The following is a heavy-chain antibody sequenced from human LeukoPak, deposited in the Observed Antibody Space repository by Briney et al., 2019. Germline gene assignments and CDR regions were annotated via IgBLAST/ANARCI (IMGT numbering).Heavy chain of an antibody. J-gene: IGHJ2*01. Sequence: SETLSLTCTVSGGSISSSSYYWGWLRQPPGTGLEWIGSIYYSGSTYYNPSLKSRVTISVDTSKNQFSLKLSSVTAADTAVYYCARRWYCSSTSCYSNWYFDLWGRGTLVTVSS. CDR1: GGSISSSSYY. CDR2: IYYSGST. CDR3: ARRWYCSSTSCYSNWYFDL. V-gene: IGHV4-39*01. D-gene: IGHD2-2*01.